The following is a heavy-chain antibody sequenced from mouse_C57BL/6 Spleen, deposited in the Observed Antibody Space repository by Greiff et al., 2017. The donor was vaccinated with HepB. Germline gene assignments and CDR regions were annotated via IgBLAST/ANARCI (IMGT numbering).Heavy chain of an antibody. D-gene: IGHD1-1*01. CDR2: INPYNGDT. CDR3: ARGDITTVPHYYAMDY. CDR1: GYSFTGYF. Sequence: EVQLQQSGPELVKPGDSVKISCKASGYSFTGYFMNWVMQSHGKSLEWIGRINPYNGDTFYNQKFKGKATLTVDKSSSTAHMELRSLTSEDSAVYYCARGDITTVPHYYAMDYWGQGTSVTVSS. V-gene: IGHV1-20*01. J-gene: IGHJ4*01.